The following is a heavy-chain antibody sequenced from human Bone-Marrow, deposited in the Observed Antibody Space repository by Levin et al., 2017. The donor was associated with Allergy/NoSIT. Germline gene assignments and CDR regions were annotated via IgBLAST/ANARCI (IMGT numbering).Heavy chain of an antibody. CDR1: GFNFRSHE. Sequence: PGGSLRLSCAASGFNFRSHEMNWIRQAPGKALEWVSFISGSGSLIYYADSVKGRFTISRDNAKNSLHLQMNSLRADDTAVYYCARAMVAAVSDFWGQGTLVTVSS. CDR3: ARAMVAAVSDF. D-gene: IGHD2-15*01. J-gene: IGHJ4*02. V-gene: IGHV3-48*03. CDR2: ISGSGSLI.